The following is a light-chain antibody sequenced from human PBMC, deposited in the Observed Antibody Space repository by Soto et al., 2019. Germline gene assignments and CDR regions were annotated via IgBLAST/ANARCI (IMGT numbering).Light chain of an antibody. J-gene: IGKJ1*01. CDR2: DAS. V-gene: IGKV3-15*01. Sequence: EIVTTQSPATLSVSPGETVTLSCRASQSVNSNLAWYQQKPGQAPRLLISDASTRAAGLPARFSGSGSGTEFTLTISSLQSEDFAGYFCQQSNNWPKTFGQGTKVEIK. CDR3: QQSNNWPKT. CDR1: QSVNSN.